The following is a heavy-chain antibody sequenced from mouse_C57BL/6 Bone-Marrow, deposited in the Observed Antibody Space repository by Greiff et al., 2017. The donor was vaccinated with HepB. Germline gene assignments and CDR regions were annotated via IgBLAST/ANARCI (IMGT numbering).Heavy chain of an antibody. CDR1: GYTFTSYG. D-gene: IGHD3-2*02. V-gene: IGHV1-81*01. CDR2: IYPRSGNT. J-gene: IGHJ3*01. Sequence: QVQLQQSGAELARPGASVKLSCKASGYTFTSYGISWVKQRTGQGLEWIGEIYPRSGNTYYNEKFKGKATLTADKSSSTAYMELRSLTSEDSAVYFCAVGSGYPAWFAYWGQGTLVTVSA. CDR3: AVGSGYPAWFAY.